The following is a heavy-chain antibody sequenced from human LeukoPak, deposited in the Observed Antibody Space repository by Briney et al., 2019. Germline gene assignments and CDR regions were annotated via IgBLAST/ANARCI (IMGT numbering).Heavy chain of an antibody. J-gene: IGHJ4*02. CDR1: GYRFTSYW. V-gene: IGHV5-51*01. D-gene: IGHD1-26*01. CDR2: IYPGDSDT. CDR3: ARLSGVVGATTNFDY. Sequence: GESLKISCKGSGYRFTSYWIGWVRQMPGKGLEWMGIIYPGDSDTRYSPSFQGQVTISADKSISTAYVQWSSLKASDTAMYYCARLSGVVGATTNFDYWGQGTLVTVSS.